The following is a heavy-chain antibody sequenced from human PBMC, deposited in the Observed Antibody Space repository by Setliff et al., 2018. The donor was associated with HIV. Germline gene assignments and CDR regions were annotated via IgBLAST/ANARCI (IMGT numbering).Heavy chain of an antibody. V-gene: IGHV1-3*01. Sequence: SVKVSCKASGYTFTTYNINWVRQAPGQGLEWMGWINAGNGNTKYSQKFQGRVTITRDTSASTAYMELSSLRSEDTAVYYCVRRGVIAAHPIGFDPWGQGTLVTVSS. D-gene: IGHD6-6*01. CDR1: GYTFTTYN. CDR3: VRRGVIAAHPIGFDP. J-gene: IGHJ5*02. CDR2: INAGNGNT.